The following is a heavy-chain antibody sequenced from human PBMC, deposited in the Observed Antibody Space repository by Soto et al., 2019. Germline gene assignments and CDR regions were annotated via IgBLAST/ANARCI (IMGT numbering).Heavy chain of an antibody. Sequence: GASVKVSCKASGYTFTSYAMHWVRQAPGQRLEWMGWINAGNGNTKYSQKFQGRVTITRDTSASTAYMELSSLRSEDTAVYYCARDHSSGWNWFDPWGQGTLVTVSS. V-gene: IGHV1-3*01. D-gene: IGHD6-19*01. CDR1: GYTFTSYA. CDR3: ARDHSSGWNWFDP. J-gene: IGHJ5*02. CDR2: INAGNGNT.